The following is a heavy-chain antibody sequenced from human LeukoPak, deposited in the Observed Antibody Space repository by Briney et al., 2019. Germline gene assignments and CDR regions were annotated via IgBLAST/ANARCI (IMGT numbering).Heavy chain of an antibody. CDR3: AKIEMATTAASSPFDY. J-gene: IGHJ4*02. V-gene: IGHV3-23*01. CDR1: GFSFRRNA. Sequence: GGSLRLSCSTSGFSFRRNAMSWVRQAPGKGLEWVSAISGSGGTTYYADSVKGRFTISRDNSKNTLNLQMTSLRGEDTAVYYCAKIEMATTAASSPFDYWGQGTLVTVSS. CDR2: ISGSGGTT. D-gene: IGHD5-24*01.